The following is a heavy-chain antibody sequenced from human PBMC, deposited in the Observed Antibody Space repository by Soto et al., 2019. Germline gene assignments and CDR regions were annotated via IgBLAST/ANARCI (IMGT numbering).Heavy chain of an antibody. J-gene: IGHJ4*02. V-gene: IGHV4-30-4*01. CDR3: ARYNYESTGYPGFDY. Sequence: QVQLQSSGPGLVKPSQTLSLTCSVSGGSFSSFDYYWSWIRESPGKGLEWIGYIHSSGRTYYNPSLKTRLTISIYTSQNHFSLKLSSVTVADTAVYYCARYNYESTGYPGFDYWGQGTLVAVSS. D-gene: IGHD3-22*01. CDR1: GGSFSSFDYY. CDR2: IHSSGRT.